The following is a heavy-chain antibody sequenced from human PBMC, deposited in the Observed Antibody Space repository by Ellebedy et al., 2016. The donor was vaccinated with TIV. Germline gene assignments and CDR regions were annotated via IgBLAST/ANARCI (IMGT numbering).Heavy chain of an antibody. CDR2: LRPSSGAT. J-gene: IGHJ5*02. CDR1: GYTFSGYY. Sequence: ASVKVSCKASGYTFSGYYVHWVRQAPGQVPEWMGWLRPSSGATKYAQKFQGRVTMTRNTSISTAYMELSRLRSDDTAVYYCARDPCSSTSCPWSDPWGQGTLVTVSS. CDR3: ARDPCSSTSCPWSDP. D-gene: IGHD2-2*01. V-gene: IGHV1-2*02.